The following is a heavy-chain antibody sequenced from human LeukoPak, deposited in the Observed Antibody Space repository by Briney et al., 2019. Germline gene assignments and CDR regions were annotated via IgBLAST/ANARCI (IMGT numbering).Heavy chain of an antibody. CDR1: GFPFSSYA. CDR3: AKDQYSGSFTAFDY. V-gene: IGHV3-23*01. D-gene: IGHD1-26*01. J-gene: IGHJ4*02. CDR2: ISASGAST. Sequence: GGSLRLSCAASGFPFSSYAMNWVRQAPGKGLEWVSAISASGASTYYADSVKGRFTISRDKSKNTLYLQMSSLRAEDTAIYYCAKDQYSGSFTAFDYWGQGTLVTVSS.